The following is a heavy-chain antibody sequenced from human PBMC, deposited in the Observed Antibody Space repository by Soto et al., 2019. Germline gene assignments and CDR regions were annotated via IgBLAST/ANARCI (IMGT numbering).Heavy chain of an antibody. J-gene: IGHJ4*02. V-gene: IGHV1-18*01. D-gene: IGHD3-10*01. CDR2: ISAYNGNT. CDR1: GYTFTSYG. Sequence: QVQLVQSGAEVKKPGASVKVSCKASGYTFTSYGISWVRKAPGQGLEWMWWISAYNGNTNYGQNLQGRVTMTTDTSTSTAYMELKSLVSDDTAVYYSARDIDGSGTGAPYWGQGTLVTVSS. CDR3: ARDIDGSGTGAPY.